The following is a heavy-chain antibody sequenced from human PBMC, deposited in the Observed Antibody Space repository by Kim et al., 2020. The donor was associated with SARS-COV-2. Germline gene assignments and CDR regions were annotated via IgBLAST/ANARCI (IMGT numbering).Heavy chain of an antibody. CDR2: IRSKANSYAT. CDR3: TRRYGSGSYEDDHDAFDI. Sequence: GGSLRLSCAASGFTFSGSAMHWVRQASGKGLEWVGRIRSKANSYATAYAASVKGRFTISRDDSKNTAYLQMNSLKTEDTAVYYCTRRYGSGSYEDDHDAFDIWGQRTMVTVSS. D-gene: IGHD3-10*01. V-gene: IGHV3-73*01. J-gene: IGHJ3*02. CDR1: GFTFSGSA.